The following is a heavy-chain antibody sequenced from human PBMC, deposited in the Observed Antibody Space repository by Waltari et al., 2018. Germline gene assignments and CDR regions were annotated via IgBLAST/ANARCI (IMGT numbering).Heavy chain of an antibody. CDR3: SKSLVV. CDR1: GFTFSNSW. Sequence: EVQMVESGGGLVKPGGSLRLSCAASGFTFSNSWMDWVRQDPGKGLDLIANRKPYGSEKNYLDSVKDRFTISRDNTKNSLYLHMICLRAVYTAVYYCSKSLVVWVPVTSVTVSS. J-gene: IGHJ6*02. V-gene: IGHV3-7*01. CDR2: RKPYGSEK.